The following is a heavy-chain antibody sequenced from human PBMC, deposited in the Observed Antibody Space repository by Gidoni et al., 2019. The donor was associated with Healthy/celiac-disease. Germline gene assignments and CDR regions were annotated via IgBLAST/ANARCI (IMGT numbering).Heavy chain of an antibody. V-gene: IGHV3-7*01. J-gene: IGHJ4*02. CDR3: ARALTAGTTYPDY. CDR2: IKQDGSEK. CDR1: GFTFSSYW. D-gene: IGHD1-1*01. Sequence: EVQLVESGGGLVQPGGSLRLSCAASGFTFSSYWMSWVRQAPGKGVEWVANIKQDGSEKYYVDSVKGRFTISRDNAKNSLYLQMNSLRAEDTAVYYCARALTAGTTYPDYWGQGTLVTVSS.